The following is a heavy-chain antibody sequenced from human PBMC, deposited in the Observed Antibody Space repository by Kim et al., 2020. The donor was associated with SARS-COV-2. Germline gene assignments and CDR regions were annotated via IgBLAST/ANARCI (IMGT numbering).Heavy chain of an antibody. J-gene: IGHJ4*02. CDR1: GYTFTSYA. CDR2: INTNTGNP. V-gene: IGHV7-4-1*02. D-gene: IGHD3-3*01. Sequence: ASVKVSCKASGYTFTSYAMNWVRQAPGQGLEWMGWINTNTGNPTYAQGFTGRFVFSLDTSVSTAYLQISSLKAEDTAVYYCARGERFLEWPPLRGDDYWGQGTLVTVSS. CDR3: ARGERFLEWPPLRGDDY.